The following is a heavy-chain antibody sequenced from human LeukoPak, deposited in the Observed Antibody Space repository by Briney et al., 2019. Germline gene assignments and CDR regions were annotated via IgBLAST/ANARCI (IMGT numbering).Heavy chain of an antibody. CDR1: GFTLSNYW. J-gene: IGHJ4*02. D-gene: IGHD6-13*01. Sequence: GGSLRLSCAASGFTLSNYWMTWVRQAPGNGLEWVATIKQDGSEKYYVNSVEGRFTISRDNTKDSLYLQMNSLRADDAAVYYCAKDLVGSSWSHGFDYWGQGTLVTVSS. V-gene: IGHV3-7*01. CDR3: AKDLVGSSWSHGFDY. CDR2: IKQDGSEK.